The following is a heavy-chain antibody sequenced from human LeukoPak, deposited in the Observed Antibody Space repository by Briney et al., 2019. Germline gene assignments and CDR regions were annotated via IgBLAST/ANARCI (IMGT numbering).Heavy chain of an antibody. J-gene: IGHJ4*02. V-gene: IGHV3-30*06. D-gene: IGHD6-19*01. Sequence: GGSLRLSCEASGSGMPFSSYGLHWVRQAPGKGLEWVAVISYDGSNKYYADSVKGRFTISRDNSKNTLYLQMNSLRAEDTAVYYCARGGQGGNQIAVAPRGYWGQGTLVTVSS. CDR3: ARGGQGGNQIAVAPRGY. CDR2: ISYDGSNK. CDR1: GSGMPFSSYG.